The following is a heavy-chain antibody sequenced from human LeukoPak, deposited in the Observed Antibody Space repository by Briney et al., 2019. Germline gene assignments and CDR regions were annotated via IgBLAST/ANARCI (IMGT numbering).Heavy chain of an antibody. CDR2: FDPKDGDT. J-gene: IGHJ5*02. CDR1: GYTLTELS. D-gene: IGHD2-21*01. V-gene: IGHV1-24*01. Sequence: ASVKVSCKVSGYTLTELSVHWVRQAPGKGLEWMGNFDPKDGDTIYAQRFQGRVTMTEDTSTHTAYMELSSLRSEDTAVYYCARGSLGDHGRSDPWGQGTLVTVSS. CDR3: ARGSLGDHGRSDP.